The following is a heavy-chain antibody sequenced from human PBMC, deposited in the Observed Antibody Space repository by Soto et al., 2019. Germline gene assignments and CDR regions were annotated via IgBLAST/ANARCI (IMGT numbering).Heavy chain of an antibody. CDR2: ISAHNGNT. CDR3: ARDLAAGMIDY. CDR1: GYTFSSYG. J-gene: IGHJ4*02. D-gene: IGHD6-13*01. V-gene: IGHV1-18*01. Sequence: ASVKVSCKASGYTFSSYGISWVRQAPGQGLEWMGWISAHNGNTKYAQKVQGRVTMTTDTSTSTAYMELRSLRSDDTAVYYCARDLAAGMIDYWGQGTLVTVSS.